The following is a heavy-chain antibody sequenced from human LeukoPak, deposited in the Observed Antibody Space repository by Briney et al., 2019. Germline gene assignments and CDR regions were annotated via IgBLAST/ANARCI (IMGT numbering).Heavy chain of an antibody. J-gene: IGHJ5*02. Sequence: SETLSLTCTVSGGSISSGDYYWSWIRQPPGKGLEWIGYIYYSGSTYYNPSLKSRVTISVDTSKNQFSLKLSSVTAADTAVYYCARHGGWSNWFDPWGQGTLVTVSS. CDR1: GGSISSGDYY. CDR3: ARHGGWSNWFDP. CDR2: IYYSGST. V-gene: IGHV4-30-4*08. D-gene: IGHD6-19*01.